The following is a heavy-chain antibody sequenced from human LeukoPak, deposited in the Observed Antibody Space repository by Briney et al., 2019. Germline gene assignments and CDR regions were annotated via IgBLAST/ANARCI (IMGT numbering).Heavy chain of an antibody. CDR3: TSKQWVWYYFDF. V-gene: IGHV4-39*01. CDR2: FRYSGST. Sequence: KTSETLSLTCTVSGGSISSTNDYWGWIRQSPGKGLEWIGSFRYSGSTYYKPSLRTRVTMSADKSKNQFSLTLTSVTAADTAVYYCTSKQWVWYYFDFWGQGILVTVSS. J-gene: IGHJ4*02. CDR1: GGSISSTNDY. D-gene: IGHD6-19*01.